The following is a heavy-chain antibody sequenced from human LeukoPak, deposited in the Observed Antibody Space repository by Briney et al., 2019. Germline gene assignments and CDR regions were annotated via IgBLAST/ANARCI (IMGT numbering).Heavy chain of an antibody. D-gene: IGHD6-13*01. CDR2: IIPIFGTA. Sequence: SVKVSCKASGGTFSSYAISWVRQAPGQGLEWMGGIIPIFGTANYAQKFQGRVTITADESTSTAYMELSSLRSEDTAVYYCAGTIYSSPYYFDYWGQGTLVTVSS. CDR3: AGTIYSSPYYFDY. V-gene: IGHV1-69*13. J-gene: IGHJ4*02. CDR1: GGTFSSYA.